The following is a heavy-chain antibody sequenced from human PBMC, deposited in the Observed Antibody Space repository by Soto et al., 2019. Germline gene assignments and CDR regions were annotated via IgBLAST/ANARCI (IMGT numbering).Heavy chain of an antibody. Sequence: QVQLVQSGAEVKKPGSSVKVSCKASGGTFSSYAISWVRQAPGQGLEWMGGIIPIFGTANYAQKFQGRVTITADEYTSTAYMELSSLRSEDTAVYYCAKGGYDYNYYYYYGMDVWGQGTTVTVSS. J-gene: IGHJ6*02. CDR1: GGTFSSYA. CDR2: IIPIFGTA. D-gene: IGHD5-12*01. V-gene: IGHV1-69*01. CDR3: AKGGYDYNYYYYYGMDV.